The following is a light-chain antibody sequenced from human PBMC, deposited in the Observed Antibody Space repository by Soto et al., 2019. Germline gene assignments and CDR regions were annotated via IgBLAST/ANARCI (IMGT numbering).Light chain of an antibody. J-gene: IGKJ1*01. CDR1: QSIGRF. V-gene: IGKV1-5*01. CDR3: QQCDMGWM. Sequence: DIQMTQSPSTLSASVGDRVTITCRASQSIGRFLAWYQHQPGKAPKLLIYDASTLESGDPSRFSGTGSGTEFTCSITSRQPEDLVTYYCQQCDMGWMFGQGPKGEFK. CDR2: DAS.